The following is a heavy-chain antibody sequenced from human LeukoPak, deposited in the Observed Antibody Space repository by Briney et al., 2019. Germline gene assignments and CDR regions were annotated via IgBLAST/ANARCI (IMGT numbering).Heavy chain of an antibody. D-gene: IGHD6-13*01. CDR2: ISAYNGNT. J-gene: IGHJ3*02. CDR3: ARGGAVAAAAFDSFDI. Sequence: ASVTASCKASGYTFTSYGISWVRQAPGQGLEWMGWISAYNGNTNYAHKLQGRATMTTHTSTNTAYMELRSLRSDDTAVYYCARGGAVAAAAFDSFDIWGQGTMVTVSS. CDR1: GYTFTSYG. V-gene: IGHV1-18*01.